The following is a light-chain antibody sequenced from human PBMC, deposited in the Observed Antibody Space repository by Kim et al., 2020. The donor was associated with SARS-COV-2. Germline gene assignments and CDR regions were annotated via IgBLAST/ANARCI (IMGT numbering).Light chain of an antibody. V-gene: IGKV3D-15*01. CDR3: QQYDSWLS. CDR1: TVGSK. J-gene: IGKJ4*01. CDR2: DAS. Sequence: TVGSKLAWYQQTPGQPPRLLIYDASPRATGIPAKFSGTGSGTDFTLIISSLQSEDSAVYYCQQYDSWLSFGGGTKVEI.